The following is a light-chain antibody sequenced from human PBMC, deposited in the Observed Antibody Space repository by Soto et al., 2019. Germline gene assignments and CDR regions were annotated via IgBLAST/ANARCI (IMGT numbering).Light chain of an antibody. Sequence: QSVLTQPPSVSGAPGQRVTISCTGSSSNIGAGYDVHWYQQLPGTAPKLLIYANINRPSGVPDRFSGSKSGTSASLAITGLQAEDEADYYCQSYDRSLSGVLFGGGTQLTVL. J-gene: IGLJ2*01. CDR3: QSYDRSLSGVL. CDR1: SSNIGAGYD. CDR2: ANI. V-gene: IGLV1-40*01.